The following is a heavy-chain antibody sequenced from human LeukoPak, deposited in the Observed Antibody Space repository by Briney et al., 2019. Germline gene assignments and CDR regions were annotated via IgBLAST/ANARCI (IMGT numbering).Heavy chain of an antibody. CDR2: IKQDGSEK. D-gene: IGHD3-3*01. V-gene: IGHV3-7*03. Sequence: GGSLRLSCAASGFTFSSYWMSWVRQAPGKGLEWVANIKQDGSEKYYVDSVKGRFTISRDNAKNSLYLQMNSLRAEDTAVYYCARERRYDFWSGPYFDYWGQGTLVTVSS. J-gene: IGHJ4*02. CDR1: GFTFSSYW. CDR3: ARERRYDFWSGPYFDY.